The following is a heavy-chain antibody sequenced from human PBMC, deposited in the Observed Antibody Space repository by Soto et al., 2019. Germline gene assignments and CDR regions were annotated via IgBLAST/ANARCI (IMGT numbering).Heavy chain of an antibody. CDR3: AKDRGSRWWWFDP. CDR1: GFAFSSYA. CDR2: ISGSGGST. Sequence: GGSLRLSCAASGFAFSSYAMSWVRQAPGKGLEWVSAISGSGGSTYYADSVKGRFTISRDNSKNTPYLQMNSLRAEDTAVYYCAKDRGSRWWWFDPWGQGTLVTVSS. V-gene: IGHV3-23*01. D-gene: IGHD2-15*01. J-gene: IGHJ5*02.